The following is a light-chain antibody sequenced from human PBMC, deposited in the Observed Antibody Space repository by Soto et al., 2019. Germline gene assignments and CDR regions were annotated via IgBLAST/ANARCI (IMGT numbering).Light chain of an antibody. CDR1: QSISSW. CDR3: QQYNSYPT. V-gene: IGKV1-5*03. J-gene: IGKJ1*01. Sequence: DIQMTQSPSTLSASVGDRVTITCRASQSISSWLAWYQQKPGKAPKLLNYKATSLHSGRPSSLSGSGSGTEFPLTISRLQPDHFATYYCQQYNSYPTFGQGTKVEIK. CDR2: KAT.